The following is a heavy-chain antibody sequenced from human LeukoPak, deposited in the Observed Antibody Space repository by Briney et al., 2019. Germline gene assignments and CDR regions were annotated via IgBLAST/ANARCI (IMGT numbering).Heavy chain of an antibody. CDR3: ARDGGRGDSSGYYPPYFDY. J-gene: IGHJ4*02. CDR2: YNYSGTT. V-gene: IGHV4-34*01. CDR1: GGPFSGYY. Sequence: SETLSLTCGVYGGPFSGYYWIGIRQPPGKGVEGIGEYNYSGTTTNTPSLKTRVTISGDTSKSQFSMKPSSVTAEDTAVYYCARDGGRGDSSGYYPPYFDYWGQGTLVTVSS. D-gene: IGHD3-22*01.